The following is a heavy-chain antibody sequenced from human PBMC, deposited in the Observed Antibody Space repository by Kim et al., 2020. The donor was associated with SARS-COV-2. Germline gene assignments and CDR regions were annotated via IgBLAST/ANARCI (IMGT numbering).Heavy chain of an antibody. Sequence: GGSLRLSCAASGFTFSSYAMSWVRQAPGKGLEWVSAISGSGGSTYYADSVKGRFTISRDNSKNTLYLQMNSLRAEDTAVYYCAKNAAGVGATILLFDYWGQGTLVTVSS. D-gene: IGHD1-26*01. CDR1: GFTFSSYA. V-gene: IGHV3-23*01. CDR2: ISGSGGST. CDR3: AKNAAGVGATILLFDY. J-gene: IGHJ4*02.